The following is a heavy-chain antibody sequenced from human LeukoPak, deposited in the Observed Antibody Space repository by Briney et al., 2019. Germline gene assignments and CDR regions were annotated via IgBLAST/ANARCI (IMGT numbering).Heavy chain of an antibody. J-gene: IGHJ4*02. CDR3: ARSLVVVITWSTNLYYFDY. CDR2: IYYSGST. CDR1: GGSISSSSYY. V-gene: IGHV4-39*07. D-gene: IGHD3-22*01. Sequence: NPSETLSLTCTVSGGSISSSSYYWGWIRQPPGKGLEWIGSIYYSGSTYYNPSLKSRVTISVDTSKNQFSLKLSSVTAADTAVYYCARSLVVVITWSTNLYYFDYWGQGTLVTVSS.